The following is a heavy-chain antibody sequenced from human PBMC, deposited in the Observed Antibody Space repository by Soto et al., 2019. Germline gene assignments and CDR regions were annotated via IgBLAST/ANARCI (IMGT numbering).Heavy chain of an antibody. V-gene: IGHV3-49*03. CDR3: TSPATTVTTYDYYYYMDV. Sequence: PGGSLRLSCTASGFTFGDDAMSWFRQAPGKGLEWVGFIRSKAYGGTTEYAASVKGRFTISRDDSKSIAYLQMNSLKTEDTAVYYCTSPATTVTTYDYYYYMDVWGKGTTVTVSS. J-gene: IGHJ6*03. CDR2: IRSKAYGGTT. D-gene: IGHD4-17*01. CDR1: GFTFGDDA.